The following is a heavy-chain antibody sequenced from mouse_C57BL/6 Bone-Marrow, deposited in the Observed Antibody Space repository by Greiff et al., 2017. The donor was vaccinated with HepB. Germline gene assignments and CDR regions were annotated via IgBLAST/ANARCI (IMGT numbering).Heavy chain of an antibody. Sequence: VQLQQSGPGLVQPSQSLSITCTVSGFSLTSYGVHWVRQSPGKGLEWLGVIWSGGSTDYNAAFISRLSISKDNSKSQVFFKMNSLQADDTAIYYCARTVVATYWYFDVWGTGTTVTVSS. J-gene: IGHJ1*03. D-gene: IGHD1-1*01. V-gene: IGHV2-2*01. CDR3: ARTVVATYWYFDV. CDR2: IWSGGST. CDR1: GFSLTSYG.